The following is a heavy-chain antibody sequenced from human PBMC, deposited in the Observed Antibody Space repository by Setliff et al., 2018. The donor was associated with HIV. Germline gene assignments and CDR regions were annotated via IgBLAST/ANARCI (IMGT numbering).Heavy chain of an antibody. CDR1: GDSIDRSNFF. Sequence: KPSETLSLTCTVSGDSIDRSNFFWTWIRQHPGKGLEWIRYIYYSGSATYNPSLKGQASISVDTSRNEFSLKLSSVTAADTAVYFCARGGAFCGRDSCYYLDYWGQGNPVTVSS. CDR2: IYYSGSA. V-gene: IGHV4-31*01. J-gene: IGHJ4*02. D-gene: IGHD2-21*02. CDR3: ARGGAFCGRDSCYYLDY.